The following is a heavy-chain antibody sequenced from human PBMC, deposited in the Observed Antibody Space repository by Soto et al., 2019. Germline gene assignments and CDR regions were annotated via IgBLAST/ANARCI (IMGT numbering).Heavy chain of an antibody. V-gene: IGHV4-31*03. Sequence: QVQLQESGPGLVKPSQTLSLTCTVSGGSISRGGYYWSWVRQHPGKGLEWIGYIFYSGDTYYNPSLQSRVTISVDTSENQFFLKVNSVTAADTAVYYCARIPAGKDLDFWGQGTLVTVPS. CDR1: GGSISRGGYY. CDR2: IFYSGDT. J-gene: IGHJ4*02. D-gene: IGHD2-2*01. CDR3: ARIPAGKDLDF.